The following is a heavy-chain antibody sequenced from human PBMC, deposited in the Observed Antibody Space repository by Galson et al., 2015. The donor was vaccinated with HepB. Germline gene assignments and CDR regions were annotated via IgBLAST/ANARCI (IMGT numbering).Heavy chain of an antibody. CDR1: GFTVSSNY. CDR3: ARGREGVGATLFDY. V-gene: IGHV3-53*01. CDR2: IYSGGST. J-gene: IGHJ4*02. Sequence: SLRLSFAASGFTVSSNYMSWVRQAPGKGLEWLSVIYSGGSTYYADSVKGRFTISRDNSKNTLYLQMNSLRAEDTAVYYCARGREGVGATLFDYWGQGTLVTVSS. D-gene: IGHD1-26*01.